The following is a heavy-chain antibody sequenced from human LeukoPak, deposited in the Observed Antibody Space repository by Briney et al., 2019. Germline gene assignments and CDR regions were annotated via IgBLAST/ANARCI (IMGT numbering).Heavy chain of an antibody. J-gene: IGHJ4*02. CDR3: ARPGPHGDYVGYFDY. V-gene: IGHV3-23*01. CDR2: ISDSGAAT. CDR1: GFTFSTCV. D-gene: IGHD4-17*01. Sequence: GGSLRLSCAASGFTFSTCVMIWVRQPPGKGLEWVSGISDSGAATHYADSVKGRFIISRDNSKNTLYLQMNSLRAEDTAVYYCARPGPHGDYVGYFDYWGLGTLVTVSS.